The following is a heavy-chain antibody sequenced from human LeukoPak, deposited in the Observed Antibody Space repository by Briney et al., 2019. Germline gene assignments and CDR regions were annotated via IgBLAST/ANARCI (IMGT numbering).Heavy chain of an antibody. CDR3: ARGQRYSTSPFDY. CDR1: GLTFDIYA. CDR2: ISGGSGTI. V-gene: IGHV3-48*02. J-gene: IGHJ4*02. D-gene: IGHD3-16*02. Sequence: GGSLRLSCAASGLTFDIYAMNWVRQAPGKGLEWVSYISGGSGTIYYADSVKGRFTISRDNAKNSLFLQMNSLRDKDTAVYYCARGQRYSTSPFDYWGQGTLVTVSS.